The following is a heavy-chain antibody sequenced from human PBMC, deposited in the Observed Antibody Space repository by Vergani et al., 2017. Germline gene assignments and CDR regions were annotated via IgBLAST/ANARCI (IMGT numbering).Heavy chain of an antibody. J-gene: IGHJ4*02. CDR3: ARAYCGGDCYSDY. V-gene: IGHV4-31*11. D-gene: IGHD2-21*02. CDR2: IYYSGST. Sequence: QVQLQESGPGLVKPSETLSLTCAVSGGSISSGGYYWSWIRQHPGKGLEWIWYIYYSGSTYYNPSLKSRVTISVDTSKNQFSLKLSSVTAADTAVYYCARAYCGGDCYSDYWGQGTLVTVSS. CDR1: GGSISSGGYY.